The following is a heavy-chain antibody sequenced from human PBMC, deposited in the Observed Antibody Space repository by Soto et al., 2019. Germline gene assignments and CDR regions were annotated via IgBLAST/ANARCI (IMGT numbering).Heavy chain of an antibody. J-gene: IGHJ4*02. CDR3: ARLPACGGDCYFDY. V-gene: IGHV1-18*04. CDR1: GYTFTGYY. D-gene: IGHD2-21*02. CDR2: ISAYNGNT. Sequence: GASVKVSCKASGYTFTGYYIHWVREAPGQGLEWMGWISAYNGNTNYAQKLQGRVTMTTDTSTSTAYMELRSLRSDDTAVYYCARLPACGGDCYFDYWGQGTLVTVSS.